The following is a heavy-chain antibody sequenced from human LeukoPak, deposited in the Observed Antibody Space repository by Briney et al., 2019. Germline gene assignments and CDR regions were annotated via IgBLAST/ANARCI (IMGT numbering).Heavy chain of an antibody. CDR2: IYYSGST. Sequence: SETLSLTCTVSGGSISSYYWSWIRQPPGKGLEWIGYIYYSGSTNYNPPLKSRVTISVDTSKNQFSLKLSSVTAADTAVYYCARALAAAGIADWFDPWGQGTLVTVSS. J-gene: IGHJ5*02. D-gene: IGHD6-13*01. CDR1: GGSISSYY. V-gene: IGHV4-59*01. CDR3: ARALAAAGIADWFDP.